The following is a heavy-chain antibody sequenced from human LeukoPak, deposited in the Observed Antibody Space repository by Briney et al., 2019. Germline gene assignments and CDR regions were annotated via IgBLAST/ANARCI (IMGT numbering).Heavy chain of an antibody. CDR1: GGSISSGSYY. J-gene: IGHJ6*04. CDR2: IYTSGST. Sequence: SETVSLTCTVSGGSISSGSYYWSWIRQPAGKVLEWNGRIYTSGSTNYNPSLKSRVTISVDTSKNQFSLKLSSVTDADTARYYYAGGRLYFWSGSQQMDVWGKGTTVTVSS. CDR3: AGGRLYFWSGSQQMDV. D-gene: IGHD3-3*01. V-gene: IGHV4-61*02.